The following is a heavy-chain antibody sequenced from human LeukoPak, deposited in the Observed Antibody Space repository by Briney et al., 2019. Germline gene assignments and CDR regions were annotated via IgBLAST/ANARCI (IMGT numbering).Heavy chain of an antibody. CDR2: IKQDGSEK. Sequence: GGSLRLSCAASGFTFSSFWMTWVRQAPGKGLEWVANIKQDGSEKYYVDSVRGRFTISRDNATNSLYLQMNSLRAEDTAVYYCARDLNYFDYWGQGTLVTVPS. V-gene: IGHV3-7*01. J-gene: IGHJ4*02. CDR3: ARDLNYFDY. CDR1: GFTFSSFW.